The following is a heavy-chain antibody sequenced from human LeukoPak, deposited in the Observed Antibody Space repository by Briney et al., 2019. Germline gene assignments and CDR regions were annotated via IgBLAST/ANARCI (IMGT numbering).Heavy chain of an antibody. CDR1: GYTFTGYY. V-gene: IGHV1-2*02. D-gene: IGHD5-18*01. CDR2: INPNSDGI. J-gene: IGHJ3*02. CDR3: ARSESGYSYGTPFDI. Sequence: ASVKVSCKASGYTFTGYYLHWVRQAPGQGLEWMGWINPNSDGINYAQKFQGRVTMTRDTSISTAYMDLTSLRSEDMAVYYCARSESGYSYGTPFDIWGQGTMVTVSS.